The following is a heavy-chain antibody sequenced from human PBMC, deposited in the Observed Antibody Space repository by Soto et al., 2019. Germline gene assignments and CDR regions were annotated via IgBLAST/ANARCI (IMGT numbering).Heavy chain of an antibody. CDR1: GFTFSDYY. D-gene: IGHD1-26*01. J-gene: IGHJ3*02. CDR3: AREGVGATSAFDI. Sequence: GGSLRLSCAASGFTFSDYYMSWIRQAPGKGLEWVSYISSSSSYTNYADSAKGRFTISRDNAKNSLYLQMNSLRAEDTAVYYCAREGVGATSAFDIWGQGTMVTVSS. CDR2: ISSSSSYT. V-gene: IGHV3-11*06.